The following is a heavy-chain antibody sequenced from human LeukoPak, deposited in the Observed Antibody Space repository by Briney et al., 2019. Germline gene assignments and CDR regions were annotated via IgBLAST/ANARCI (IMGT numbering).Heavy chain of an antibody. V-gene: IGHV1-18*01. CDR3: ARDQDLVRGVSRDYDYYGMDV. Sequence: ASVKVSCKASGYTFTSYGISWVRQAPGQGLEWMGWISAYNGNTNYAQKLQGRVTMTTDTSTSTAYMELRSLRSDDTAVYYCARDQDLVRGVSRDYDYYGMDVWGQGTTVTVSS. CDR2: ISAYNGNT. D-gene: IGHD3-10*01. CDR1: GYTFTSYG. J-gene: IGHJ6*02.